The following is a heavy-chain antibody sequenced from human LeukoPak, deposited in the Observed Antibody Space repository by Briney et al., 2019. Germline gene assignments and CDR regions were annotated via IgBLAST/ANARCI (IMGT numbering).Heavy chain of an antibody. D-gene: IGHD6-19*01. J-gene: IGHJ6*04. V-gene: IGHV4-38-2*02. CDR3: ARGSAVAGMDV. Sequence: PSETLSLTCTVSGYSISTSYYWGWIRQPPGKGLEWIGSIYHSGNTYYNPSLKSRVTISVDTSKNQFSLKLSSVTAADTAVYYCARGSAVAGMDVWGKGTTVTVSS. CDR2: IYHSGNT. CDR1: GYSISTSYY.